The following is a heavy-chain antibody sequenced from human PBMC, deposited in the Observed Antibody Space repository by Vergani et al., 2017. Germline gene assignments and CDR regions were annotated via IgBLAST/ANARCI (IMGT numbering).Heavy chain of an antibody. D-gene: IGHD3-16*01. Sequence: VHLVESGGGVVQPGRSLTLSCVASGFSFRGHGMHWVRQAPGKGLEWVANIKQDGSEKYYVDSVKGRFTISRDNAKNSLYLQMNSLRAEDTAVYYCARLGGPMYYYMNVWGKGTTVTVSS. CDR3: ARLGGPMYYYMNV. J-gene: IGHJ6*03. CDR2: IKQDGSEK. V-gene: IGHV3-7*01. CDR1: GFSFRGHG.